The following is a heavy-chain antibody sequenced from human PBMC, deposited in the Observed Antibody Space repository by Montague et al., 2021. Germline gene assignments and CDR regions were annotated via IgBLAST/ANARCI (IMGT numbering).Heavy chain of an antibody. V-gene: IGHV3-43*02. CDR2: IFGEGYDT. CDR1: GFTFDDFA. Sequence: SLRLSCAASGFTFDDFAMRWVRQVPGKGLEWVSLIFGEGYDTKYADSVKGRFTISRDNSRNSLYLQVDSLKPEDSALYFCSKGRDAPDYYAMDVWGQGTTVTVS. CDR3: SKGRDAPDYYAMDV. D-gene: IGHD3-10*01. J-gene: IGHJ6*02.